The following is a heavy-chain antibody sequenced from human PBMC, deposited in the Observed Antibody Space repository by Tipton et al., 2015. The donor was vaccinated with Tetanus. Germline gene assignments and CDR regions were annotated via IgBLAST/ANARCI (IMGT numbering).Heavy chain of an antibody. D-gene: IGHD7-27*01. CDR1: GFTFDDYA. CDR2: MSWNSGSR. V-gene: IGHV3-9*01. Sequence: SLRLSCVASGFTFDDYAMHWVRQAPGKGLEWVSGMSWNSGSRGYADSAKGRFTISRDNAKNSLYLQMTSLRDEDTAVYYCARGSGAMDSWGQGTLVTVSS. J-gene: IGHJ4*02. CDR3: ARGSGAMDS.